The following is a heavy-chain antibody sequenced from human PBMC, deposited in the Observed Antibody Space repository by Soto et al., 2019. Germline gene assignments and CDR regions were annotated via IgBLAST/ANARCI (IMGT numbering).Heavy chain of an antibody. CDR2: ISGSSSYI. D-gene: IGHD6-19*01. Sequence: GGSLRLSCAASGFTFSNYSMNWVRQAPGKGLEWVSSISGSSSYIYYADSVKGRFTISRDNAKNSLSLQMNSLRAEDTAVYFCAREPIPVPMYYFDYWGQGSLVTVSS. V-gene: IGHV3-21*01. CDR3: AREPIPVPMYYFDY. J-gene: IGHJ4*02. CDR1: GFTFSNYS.